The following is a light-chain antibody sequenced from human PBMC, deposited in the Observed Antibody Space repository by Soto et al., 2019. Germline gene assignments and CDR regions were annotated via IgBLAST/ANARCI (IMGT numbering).Light chain of an antibody. CDR1: QSVSGW. J-gene: IGKJ1*01. Sequence: IQVTQAPSTLSESVGDRVTITCRASQSVSGWLAWYQQKPGEAPKLLIYDASALPRGVPSRFSGSGSGTKFTLTIASLQPDDFATYYCQQYETFSGTFGPGTKVDI. CDR3: QQYETFSGT. V-gene: IGKV1-5*01. CDR2: DAS.